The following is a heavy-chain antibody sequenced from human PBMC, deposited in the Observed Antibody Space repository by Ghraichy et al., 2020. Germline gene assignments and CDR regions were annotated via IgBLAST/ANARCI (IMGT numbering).Heavy chain of an antibody. Sequence: GSLRLSCAASGFTFSSYAMSWVRQAPGKGLEWVSHISGSGGTTYYADSVKGRFTISRDKSKNTLYLQMNSLRAEDTAVYYCAKAGGSYLDPFDYWGQGTLVTVSS. D-gene: IGHD1-26*01. V-gene: IGHV3-23*01. CDR3: AKAGGSYLDPFDY. CDR1: GFTFSSYA. J-gene: IGHJ4*02. CDR2: ISGSGGTT.